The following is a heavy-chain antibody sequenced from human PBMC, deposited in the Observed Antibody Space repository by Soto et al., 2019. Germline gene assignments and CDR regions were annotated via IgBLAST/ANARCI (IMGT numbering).Heavy chain of an antibody. CDR1: GYTFTNSG. Sequence: ASLKVSCKASGYTFTNSGFSWVRQAPGQGLEWVGWIRVNNGDTHYAQKLQGRVTMTTDASTSTAFMELRSLRSDDTAVYYCARDRGYSDFDDHYWGQGSLVTVSS. J-gene: IGHJ4*02. D-gene: IGHD4-17*01. V-gene: IGHV1-18*01. CDR3: ARDRGYSDFDDHY. CDR2: IRVNNGDT.